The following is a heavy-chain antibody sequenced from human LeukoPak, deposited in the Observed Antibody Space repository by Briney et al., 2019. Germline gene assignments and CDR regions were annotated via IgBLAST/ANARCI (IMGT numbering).Heavy chain of an antibody. Sequence: GGSLRLSCAASGFTFSSYSMTWVRQAPGKGLDWVSSISSSSSYIYYADSVKGRFTISRDNAKNSLYLQMNSLRAEDTAVYYCARSSRIAAAIWYNWFDPWGQGTLVTVSS. V-gene: IGHV3-21*01. CDR3: ARSSRIAAAIWYNWFDP. D-gene: IGHD6-13*01. CDR1: GFTFSSYS. CDR2: ISSSSSYI. J-gene: IGHJ5*02.